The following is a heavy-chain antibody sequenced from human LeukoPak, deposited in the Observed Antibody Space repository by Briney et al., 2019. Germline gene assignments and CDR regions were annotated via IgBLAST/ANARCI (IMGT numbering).Heavy chain of an antibody. V-gene: IGHV4-34*01. CDR3: ARARVAYYYDSSGYYY. J-gene: IGHJ4*02. Sequence: SETLSLTCAVYGGSFSGYYWSWIRQPPGKGLEWIGEINHSGSTNYNPSLKSRVTISVDTSKNQFSLKLSSVTAADTAVYYCARARVAYYYDSSGYYYWGQGTLVTVSS. D-gene: IGHD3-22*01. CDR1: GGSFSGYY. CDR2: INHSGST.